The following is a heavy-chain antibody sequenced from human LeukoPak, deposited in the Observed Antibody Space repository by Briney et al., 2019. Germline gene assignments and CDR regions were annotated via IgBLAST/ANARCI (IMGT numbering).Heavy chain of an antibody. Sequence: GGSLRLSCAASGFTFDDYGMHWVRQAPGKGLEWVSGISGSSDNIIYADSVRGRFTISRDNAKNSLYLQMDSLRPEDTALYYCAKRKDGHSPFDYWGQGTLVTVSS. CDR2: ISGSSDNI. J-gene: IGHJ4*02. V-gene: IGHV3-9*01. CDR1: GFTFDDYG. CDR3: AKRKDGHSPFDY. D-gene: IGHD5-24*01.